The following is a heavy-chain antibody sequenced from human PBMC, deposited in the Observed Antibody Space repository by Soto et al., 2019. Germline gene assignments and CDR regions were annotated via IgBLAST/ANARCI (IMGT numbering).Heavy chain of an antibody. D-gene: IGHD1-7*01. CDR2: IYYSGST. J-gene: IGHJ6*03. V-gene: IGHV4-39*01. Sequence: QLQLQESGPGLVKPSETLSLTCTVSGGSISSSSYYWGWIRQPPGKGLEWIGSIYYSGSTYYNPSLKSRVTISVDTSKNQFSLKLSSVTAADTAVYYGARHSNLGLNYTPYFYMDVWGKGTTVTVSS. CDR3: ARHSNLGLNYTPYFYMDV. CDR1: GGSISSSSYY.